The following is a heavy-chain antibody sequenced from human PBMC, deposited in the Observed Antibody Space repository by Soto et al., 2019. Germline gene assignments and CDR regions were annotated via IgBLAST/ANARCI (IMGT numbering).Heavy chain of an antibody. J-gene: IGHJ3*02. Sequence: GASVKVSCKASGGTFSSYAISWVRQAPGQGLEWMGGIIPIFGTANYAQKFQGRVTITADESTSTAYMELSSLRSEDTAVYYCARSQITMIVVAIRAFDIWGQGTVVTVSS. CDR2: IIPIFGTA. CDR3: ARSQITMIVVAIRAFDI. D-gene: IGHD3-22*01. V-gene: IGHV1-69*13. CDR1: GGTFSSYA.